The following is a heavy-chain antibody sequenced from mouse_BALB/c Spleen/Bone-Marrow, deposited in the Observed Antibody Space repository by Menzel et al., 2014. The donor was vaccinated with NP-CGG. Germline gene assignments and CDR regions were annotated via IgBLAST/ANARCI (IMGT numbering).Heavy chain of an antibody. V-gene: IGHV5-4*02. CDR1: GFTFSDYY. CDR2: ISDGGNNT. CDR3: AGTWEAMDY. J-gene: IGHJ4*01. D-gene: IGHD3-3*01. Sequence: EVKLVESGGGLVKPGGSLKLSCAASGFTFSDYYMYWVRQTPEKRLEWVATISDGGNNTYYPDSVKGRFTISRDNAKNNLYLQMSSLKSEDTAMYYCAGTWEAMDYWGQGTSVTVSS.